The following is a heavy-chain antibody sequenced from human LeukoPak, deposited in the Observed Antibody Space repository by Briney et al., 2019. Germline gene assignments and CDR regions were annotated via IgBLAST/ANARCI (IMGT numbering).Heavy chain of an antibody. D-gene: IGHD4-17*01. J-gene: IGHJ4*02. V-gene: IGHV3-11*04. Sequence: GGSLRLSCAASGFTFSDHHMSWIRQAPGKGLEWVSYISSSGGTMYYADSVKGRFTISRDNAKNSLYLQMNSLRAEDTAVYYCARDLGDYGDYWGQGTLVTVSS. CDR3: ARDLGDYGDY. CDR2: ISSSGGTM. CDR1: GFTFSDHH.